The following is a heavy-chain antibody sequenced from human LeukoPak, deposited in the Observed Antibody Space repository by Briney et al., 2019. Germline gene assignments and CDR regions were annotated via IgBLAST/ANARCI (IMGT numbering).Heavy chain of an antibody. Sequence: GESLKISCKGSGYSFTSYWIGWVRQMPGKGLEWMGIIYPGDSDTRYSPSFQGQVTISADKSISTAYLQWSSLKASDTAIYYCARKPAAMYNWFDPWGQGTLVTVSS. D-gene: IGHD2-2*01. CDR2: IYPGDSDT. CDR1: GYSFTSYW. V-gene: IGHV5-51*01. J-gene: IGHJ5*02. CDR3: ARKPAAMYNWFDP.